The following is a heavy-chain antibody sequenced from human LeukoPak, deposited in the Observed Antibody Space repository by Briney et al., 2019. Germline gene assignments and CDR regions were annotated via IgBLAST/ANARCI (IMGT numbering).Heavy chain of an antibody. V-gene: IGHV3-7*01. CDR1: GFTFSSYW. Sequence: GGSLRLSCVVSGFTFSSYWMSWVRQAPGKGLEWWANIKQDGSEKYYVDSVKGRFTMSRDNAKNSLYLQMNSLRAEDTAVYYCARVQWELRGVGSYFEYWGQGALVTVSS. CDR3: ARVQWELRGVGSYFEY. D-gene: IGHD1-26*01. J-gene: IGHJ4*02. CDR2: IKQDGSEK.